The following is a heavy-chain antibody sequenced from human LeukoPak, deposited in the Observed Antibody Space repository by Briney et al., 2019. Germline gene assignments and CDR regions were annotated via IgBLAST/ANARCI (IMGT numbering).Heavy chain of an antibody. V-gene: IGHV4-61*01. J-gene: IGHJ4*02. CDR2: VYYSGST. Sequence: SETLSLTCTVSGGSISSGSYYWSWIRQPPGKGLEWIGYVYYSGSTNYNPSLNSRVTISLDTSKKQFSLKLSSVTAADTAVYYCARVLWEYYFDYWGQGTLVTVSS. CDR1: GGSISSGSYY. D-gene: IGHD1-26*01. CDR3: ARVLWEYYFDY.